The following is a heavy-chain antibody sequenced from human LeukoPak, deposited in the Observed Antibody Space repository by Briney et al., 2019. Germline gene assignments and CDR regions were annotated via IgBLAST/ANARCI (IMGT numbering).Heavy chain of an antibody. Sequence: GGSLRLSCAASGFTVSSNYMSWVRQAPGKGLEWVSLIYSGGSTYYADSVKGRFTISRDNSKNTLYLQMNGLRAEDTAVYYCTRFYGGNSEYFQHWGQGTLVTVSS. CDR1: GFTVSSNY. CDR2: IYSGGST. D-gene: IGHD4-23*01. V-gene: IGHV3-66*02. CDR3: TRFYGGNSEYFQH. J-gene: IGHJ1*01.